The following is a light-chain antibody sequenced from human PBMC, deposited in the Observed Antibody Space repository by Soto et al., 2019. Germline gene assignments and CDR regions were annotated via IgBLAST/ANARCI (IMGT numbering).Light chain of an antibody. CDR1: EVIATY. CDR2: DAS. J-gene: IGKJ4*01. CDR3: QERSSWRS. V-gene: IGKV3-11*01. Sequence: EVVLTQSPATLSLSPGERATLSCRASEVIATYLAWYQQRPGQAPRLLIYDASYRATGIPPRFSGSGAGTDFTLTISSLEPEDFAVYYCQERSSWRSCGGGTKVEMK.